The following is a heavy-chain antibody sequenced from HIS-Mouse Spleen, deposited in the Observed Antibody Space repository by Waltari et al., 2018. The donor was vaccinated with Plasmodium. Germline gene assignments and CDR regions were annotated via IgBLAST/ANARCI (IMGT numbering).Heavy chain of an antibody. Sequence: QVQLVQSGAEVKKPGASVKVSCKASGYTFTSSYMHWVRQAPGQGLEWMGIINPSGGSTSYAQEVKGRVTMTRDTSTSTVYMERSSLRSEDTAVYYCARDLFRIGVAGTEYYYGMDVWGQGTTVTVSS. J-gene: IGHJ6*02. V-gene: IGHV1-46*01. CDR1: GYTFTSSY. D-gene: IGHD6-19*01. CDR3: ARDLFRIGVAGTEYYYGMDV. CDR2: INPSGGST.